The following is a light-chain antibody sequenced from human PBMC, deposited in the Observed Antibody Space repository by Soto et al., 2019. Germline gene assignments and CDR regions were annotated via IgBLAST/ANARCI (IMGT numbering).Light chain of an antibody. V-gene: IGKV3D-15*01. CDR3: QQYNRGWT. Sequence: EIGMTQSAATLSVSPGERDTLXCRASHSVTSYLAWYQQKPGQAPRPLIYDASNRDTAITARFSGSGSGKEFTITISSLQPDDFATYQCQQYNRGWTFGQGTKVDIK. CDR1: HSVTSY. J-gene: IGKJ1*01. CDR2: DAS.